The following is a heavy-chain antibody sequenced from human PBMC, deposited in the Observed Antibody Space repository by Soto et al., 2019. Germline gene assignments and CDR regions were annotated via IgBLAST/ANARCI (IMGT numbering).Heavy chain of an antibody. CDR3: ARSEGYYFDY. V-gene: IGHV3-74*01. J-gene: IGHJ4*02. Sequence: GGSLRLSCAASGFTFRSYWMHWVRQAPGKGLVWVSRINSDGSSTSNADSVKGRFTISRDNAKNTLFLQMNSLRAEDTAVYYCARSEGYYFDYWGQGTLVTVSS. CDR2: INSDGSST. CDR1: GFTFRSYW.